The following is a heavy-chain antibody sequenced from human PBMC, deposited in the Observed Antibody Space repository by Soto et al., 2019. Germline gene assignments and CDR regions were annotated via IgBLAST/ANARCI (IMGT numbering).Heavy chain of an antibody. CDR3: ARGMTTVTTFEY. D-gene: IGHD4-17*01. CDR1: GGAISTYS. V-gene: IGHV4-30-2*01. CDR2: IYHSGST. J-gene: IGHJ4*02. Sequence: TLSLTCTVSGGAISTYSCNWIRQPPGKGLEWIGYIYHSGSTYYNPSLKSRVTISVDRSKNQFSLKLSSVTAADTAVYYCARGMTTVTTFEYWGQGTLVTVSS.